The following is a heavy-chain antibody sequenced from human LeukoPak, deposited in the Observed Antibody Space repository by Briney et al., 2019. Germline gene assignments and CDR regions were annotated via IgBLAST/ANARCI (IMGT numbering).Heavy chain of an antibody. D-gene: IGHD6-13*01. Sequence: SETLSLTCTVSGGSISSSSYYWGWIRQPPGKGLEWIGSIYYSGSTYYNPSLKSRVTISVDTSKNPFSLKLGSVTAADTAVYYCARAVLYRSSWDNDAFDIWGQGTMVTVSS. CDR2: IYYSGST. CDR3: ARAVLYRSSWDNDAFDI. V-gene: IGHV4-39*07. J-gene: IGHJ3*02. CDR1: GGSISSSSYY.